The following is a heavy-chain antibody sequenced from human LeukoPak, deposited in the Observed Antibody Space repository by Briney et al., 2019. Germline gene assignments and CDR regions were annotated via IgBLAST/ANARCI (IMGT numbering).Heavy chain of an antibody. CDR1: GFTFSSYS. V-gene: IGHV3-48*04. Sequence: GGSLRLSCAASGFTFSSYSMNWVRQAPGKGLEWVSYISSSGSTIYYADSVKGRFTISRDNAKNSLYLQMNSLRAEDTAVYYCASYRFRITIFGVVILPFDPWGQGTLVTVSS. D-gene: IGHD3-3*01. CDR3: ASYRFRITIFGVVILPFDP. CDR2: ISSSGSTI. J-gene: IGHJ5*02.